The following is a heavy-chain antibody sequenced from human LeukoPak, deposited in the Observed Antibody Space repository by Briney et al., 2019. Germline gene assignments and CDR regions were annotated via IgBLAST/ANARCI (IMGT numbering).Heavy chain of an antibody. Sequence: GSLRLSCAASGFSFTNYWMSWVRQPPGKGLEWIGYIYYSGSTKYDPSLKSRVTISVDTSKNQFSLKLSSVTAADTAVYYCARESRGGGLNNWFDPWGQGTLVTVSS. CDR3: ARESRGGGLNNWFDP. CDR1: GFSFTNYW. J-gene: IGHJ5*02. CDR2: IYYSGST. V-gene: IGHV4-59*01. D-gene: IGHD3-16*01.